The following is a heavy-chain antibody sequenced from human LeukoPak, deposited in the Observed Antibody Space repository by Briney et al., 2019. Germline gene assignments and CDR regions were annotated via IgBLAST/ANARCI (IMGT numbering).Heavy chain of an antibody. CDR1: GGSLSSGGYY. CDR3: ARGGGSGSYSFDY. CDR2: IYYSGST. V-gene: IGHV4-31*11. J-gene: IGHJ4*02. D-gene: IGHD3-10*01. Sequence: SQTLSLTCAVSGGSLSSGGYYWSWIRQHPGKGLEWIGYIYYSGSTYYNPSLRSRVTMSVDTSKNQFSLKLSSVTAADTAVYYCARGGGSGSYSFDYWGQGTLVTVSS.